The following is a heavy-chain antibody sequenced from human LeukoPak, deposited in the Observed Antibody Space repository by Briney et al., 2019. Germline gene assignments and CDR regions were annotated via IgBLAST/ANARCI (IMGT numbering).Heavy chain of an antibody. V-gene: IGHV1-69*13. J-gene: IGHJ4*02. CDR2: IIPIFGTA. D-gene: IGHD3-22*01. CDR3: ARPKTYYYEDTDLKVWVRGPFDY. CDR1: GGTFSSYA. Sequence: SVKLSCKASGGTFSSYAISWVRQAPGQGLEWMGGIIPIFGTANYAQKFQGRVTITADESTSTAYMELSSLRSEDTAVYYCARPKTYYYEDTDLKVWVRGPFDYWGQGTLVTVSS.